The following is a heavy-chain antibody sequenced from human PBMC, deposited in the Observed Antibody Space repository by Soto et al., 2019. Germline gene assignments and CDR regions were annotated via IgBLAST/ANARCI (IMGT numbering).Heavy chain of an antibody. Sequence: SETLSLTCTVSGGSVGSNSYSWGWIRQSPGKGLEWIGSIYYSGTTYYNPSLKSRVTISVDRSKNQFSLKLSSVTAADTAVYYCARALLAAMEFDYWGQGTLVTVSS. V-gene: IGHV4-39*07. D-gene: IGHD2-2*01. CDR2: IYYSGTT. CDR3: ARALLAAMEFDY. CDR1: GGSVGSNSYS. J-gene: IGHJ4*02.